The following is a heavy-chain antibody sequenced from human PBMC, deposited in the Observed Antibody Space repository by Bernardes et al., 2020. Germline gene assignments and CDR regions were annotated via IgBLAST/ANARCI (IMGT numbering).Heavy chain of an antibody. V-gene: IGHV3-48*02. D-gene: IGHD6-6*01. CDR3: ARDPYSSSFQPLQPFDY. Sequence: GGSLRLSCAASGFTFSSYSMNWVRQAPGKGLEWVSYISSSSSTIYYADSVKGRFTISRDNAKNSLYLQMNSLRDEDTAVYYCARDPYSSSFQPLQPFDYWGQGTLVTVSS. CDR2: ISSSSSTI. J-gene: IGHJ4*02. CDR1: GFTFSSYS.